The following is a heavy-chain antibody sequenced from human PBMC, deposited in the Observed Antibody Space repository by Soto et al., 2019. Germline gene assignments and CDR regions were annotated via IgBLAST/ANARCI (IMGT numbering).Heavy chain of an antibody. D-gene: IGHD4-4*01. V-gene: IGHV1-46*02. CDR3: ARYDYNGYYFDY. CDR2: INPSGGSA. CDR1: GYTFNHHG. J-gene: IGHJ4*02. Sequence: ASVKVSCKASGYTFNHHGISWVRQAPGQGYEWMGIINPSGGSATYAQKFQGRVTMTRDTSTTTVYMELSSLKSEDTAVYYCARYDYNGYYFDYWGQGTLVTVSS.